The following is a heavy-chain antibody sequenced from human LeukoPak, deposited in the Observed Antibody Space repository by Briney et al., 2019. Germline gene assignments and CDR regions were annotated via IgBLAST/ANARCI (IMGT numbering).Heavy chain of an antibody. CDR2: IYYSGTT. CDR1: GGSISSSSYS. Sequence: SETLSLTCTVSGGSISSSSYSWGWIRQPPGKGLEWIGSIYYSGTTYYNPSLKSRVTISADTSKIQFSLTLSSVAATDTAVYFCASLRFDFWSGYTHPYFDYWGQGTLVTVSS. V-gene: IGHV4-39*01. J-gene: IGHJ4*02. CDR3: ASLRFDFWSGYTHPYFDY. D-gene: IGHD3-3*01.